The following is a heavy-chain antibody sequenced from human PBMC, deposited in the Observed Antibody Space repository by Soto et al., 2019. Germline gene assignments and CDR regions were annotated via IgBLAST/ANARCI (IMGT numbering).Heavy chain of an antibody. CDR1: GYSFSNHL. CDR3: ATWITQSTAHYLDI. V-gene: IGHV1-18*01. D-gene: IGHD1-1*01. J-gene: IGHJ4*02. Sequence: VASVKVSCKTSGYSFSNHLINWVRQAPGQGLEWMGWITTHTGHTMVAPKFQGRLTLTTDTATETDFMALLSLISDTTAMYCCATWITQSTAHYLDIWGQGTPVSVSS. CDR2: ITTHTGHT.